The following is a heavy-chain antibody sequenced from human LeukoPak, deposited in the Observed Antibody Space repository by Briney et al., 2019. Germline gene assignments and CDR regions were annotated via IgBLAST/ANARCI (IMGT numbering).Heavy chain of an antibody. V-gene: IGHV4-59*11. CDR1: GGHISSHY. CDR3: ARGLLANKPHYYYYYYMDV. D-gene: IGHD1-14*01. Sequence: SETLSLTCTVSGGHISSHYWSWIRQPPGKGLEWIGYIYYSGSTNYNPSLKSRVTISVDTSKNQFSLKLSSVTAADTAVYYCARGLLANKPHYYYYYYMDVWGKGTTVTVSS. CDR2: IYYSGST. J-gene: IGHJ6*03.